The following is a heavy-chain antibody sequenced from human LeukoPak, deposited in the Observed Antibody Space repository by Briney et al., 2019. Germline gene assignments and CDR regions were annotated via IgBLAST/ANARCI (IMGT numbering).Heavy chain of an antibody. Sequence: GGSLRLSCAASGFTFSSYAMSWVRQAPGKGLEWVSAISGSGGSTYYADSVKGRFTFSRDNSKNTLYLQMNSLRAEDTAVYYCAKGYYYDSSGYYFLPDYWGQGTLVTVSS. CDR1: GFTFSSYA. CDR2: ISGSGGST. CDR3: AKGYYYDSSGYYFLPDY. V-gene: IGHV3-23*01. D-gene: IGHD3-22*01. J-gene: IGHJ4*02.